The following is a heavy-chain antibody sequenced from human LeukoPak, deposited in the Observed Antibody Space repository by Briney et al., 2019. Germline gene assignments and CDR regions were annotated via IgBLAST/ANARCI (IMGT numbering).Heavy chain of an antibody. V-gene: IGHV3-23*01. J-gene: IGHJ4*02. CDR2: IRGSGGST. Sequence: GGSLRLSCAASGFTFSIYAMNWVRQAPEKGLECVSGIRGSGGSTYYTDSVKGRFTISRDNSKNTVYLQMNSLRAEDTAVYYCAKSVRRYYDSSGFDFWGQGTLVTVSS. D-gene: IGHD3-22*01. CDR3: AKSVRRYYDSSGFDF. CDR1: GFTFSIYA.